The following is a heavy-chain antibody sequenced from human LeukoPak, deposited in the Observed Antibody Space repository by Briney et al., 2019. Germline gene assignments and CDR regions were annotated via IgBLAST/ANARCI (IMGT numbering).Heavy chain of an antibody. Sequence: PGGSLRLSCAASGFTFNYYALHWVRQAPGKGLEWVSSSSAGRPFYADSVKGRFTISRDDSTNMVYLQMNRLKVEDTDVYYCAKSQRGYYDHYFDYWGQGTLVTVSS. D-gene: IGHD3-22*01. J-gene: IGHJ4*02. CDR3: AKSQRGYYDHYFDY. V-gene: IGHV3-23*01. CDR2: SSAGRP. CDR1: GFTFNYYA.